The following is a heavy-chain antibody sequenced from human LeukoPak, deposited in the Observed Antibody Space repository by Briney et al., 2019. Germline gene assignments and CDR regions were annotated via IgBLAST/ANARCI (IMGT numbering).Heavy chain of an antibody. V-gene: IGHV4-34*01. Sequence: SETLSLTCAVYGGSFSGYYWSWIRQPPGKGLEWIGEINHSGSTNYNPSLKSRATISVDTSKNQFSLKLSSVTAADTAVYYCARELGQIVYWGQGTLVTVSS. CDR1: GGSFSGYY. J-gene: IGHJ4*02. CDR2: INHSGST. CDR3: ARELGQIVY. D-gene: IGHD3-10*01.